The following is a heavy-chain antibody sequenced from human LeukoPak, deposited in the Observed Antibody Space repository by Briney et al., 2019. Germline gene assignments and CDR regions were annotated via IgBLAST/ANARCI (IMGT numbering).Heavy chain of an antibody. CDR2: INHSGST. CDR1: GYSISSGYY. V-gene: IGHV4-38-2*01. D-gene: IGHD3-10*01. CDR3: ARGLIFDY. J-gene: IGHJ4*02. Sequence: PSETLSLTCAVSGYSISSGYYWGWIRQPPGKGLEWIGEINHSGSTNYNPSLKSRVTISVDTSKNQFSLKLSSVTAADTAVYYCARGLIFDYWGQGTLVTVSS.